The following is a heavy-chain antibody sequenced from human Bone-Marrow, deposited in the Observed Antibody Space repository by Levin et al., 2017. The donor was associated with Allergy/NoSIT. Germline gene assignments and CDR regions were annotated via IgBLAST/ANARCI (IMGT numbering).Heavy chain of an antibody. J-gene: IGHJ2*01. V-gene: IGHV3-48*01. D-gene: IGHD3-22*01. CDR1: GFTFSSYN. Sequence: GESLKISCTASGFTFSSYNMHWVRQAPGKGLECISYISSGSGTSDYADSVKGRFTISRDNANNSMYLQMNSLRAEDTAVYYCARETTYYFDTGGDLRAGWYFDLWGRGTLVTVSS. CDR3: ARETTYYFDTGGDLRAGWYFDL. CDR2: ISSGSGTS.